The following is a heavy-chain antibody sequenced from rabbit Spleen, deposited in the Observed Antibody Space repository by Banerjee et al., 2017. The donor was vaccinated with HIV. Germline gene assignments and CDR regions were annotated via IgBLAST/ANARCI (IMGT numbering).Heavy chain of an antibody. D-gene: IGHD1-1*01. V-gene: IGHV1S47*01. CDR3: ARDNSVGYSIIDL. CDR1: GFSFSSSYY. Sequence: QEQLVESGGGLVQPEGSLTLTCTASGFSFSSSYYMCWVRQAPGKGLEWIGCIYTGSGSTYYASWVNGRFSISRSTSLNTVTLQMTSLTVADTATYFCARDNSVGYSIIDLWGPGTLVTVS. CDR2: IYTGSGST. J-gene: IGHJ4*01.